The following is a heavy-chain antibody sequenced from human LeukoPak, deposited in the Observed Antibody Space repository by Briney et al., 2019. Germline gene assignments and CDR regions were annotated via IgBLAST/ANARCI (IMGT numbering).Heavy chain of an antibody. CDR2: ISSSSSYI. V-gene: IGHV3-21*01. CDR3: ARGAVGATTSY. D-gene: IGHD1-26*01. J-gene: IGHJ4*02. CDR1: GFTFSSYS. Sequence: GGSLRLSCAASGFTFSSYSMNWVRQAPGKGLEWVSSISSSSSYIYYADSVKGRFTISRDNAKNSLYLRMNSLRAEDTAVYYCARGAVGATTSYWGQGTLVTVSS.